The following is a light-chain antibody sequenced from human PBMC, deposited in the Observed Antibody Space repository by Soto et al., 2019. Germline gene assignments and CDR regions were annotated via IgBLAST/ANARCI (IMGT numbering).Light chain of an antibody. V-gene: IGKV1-9*01. CDR1: QGISSF. J-gene: IGKJ3*01. Sequence: DIHLTQSPSFLSASVGDTVTITCRASQGISSFLAWYQQKPGKAPKLLIYAASTLQSGVPSRFSGSGSGTQFTLTISSLQPEDFATYYCQQLNGYPPLTFGPGTKVDIK. CDR2: AAS. CDR3: QQLNGYPPLT.